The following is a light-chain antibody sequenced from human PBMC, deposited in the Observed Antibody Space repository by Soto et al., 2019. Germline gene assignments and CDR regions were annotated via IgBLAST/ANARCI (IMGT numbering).Light chain of an antibody. CDR3: QQYGSSPMYP. Sequence: EIVLTQSPGTLSLSPGERATLSCRASQSVSSSYLAWYQQKPGQAPRLLIYGASSRATGIPDRFSGSGSGTAFTLTISRLEPEDFAVHYCQQYGSSPMYPFGQGTXL. CDR2: GAS. CDR1: QSVSSSY. J-gene: IGKJ2*01. V-gene: IGKV3-20*01.